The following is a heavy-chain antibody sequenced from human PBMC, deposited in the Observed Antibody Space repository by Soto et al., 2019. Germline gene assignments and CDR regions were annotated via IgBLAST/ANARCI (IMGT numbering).Heavy chain of an antibody. V-gene: IGHV1-69*01. CDR3: EKGVASSD. Sequence: QVHLVQSETEVRKPGSSVKVSCKSSGGSFTTDSIIWVRQAPGQGLEWMGGINPLFRTPVYAQKFQGRVTISADESTSAAHLEVTGLTPEDTAVYFCEKGVASSDWGQGTPVTVSS. CDR1: GGSFTTDS. CDR2: INPLFRTP. J-gene: IGHJ4*02. D-gene: IGHD5-12*01.